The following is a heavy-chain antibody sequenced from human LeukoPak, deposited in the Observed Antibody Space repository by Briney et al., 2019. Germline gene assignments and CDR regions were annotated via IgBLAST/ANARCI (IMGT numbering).Heavy chain of an antibody. CDR2: ISYDGSNK. V-gene: IGHV3-30-3*01. CDR3: ARDALTTADAFDI. CDR1: GFTFSSYA. D-gene: IGHD4/OR15-4a*01. J-gene: IGHJ3*02. Sequence: PGGSLRLSCAASGFTFSSYAMHWVRQAPGKGLEWVAVISYDGSNKYYADSVKGRFTISRDNSKNTLYLQMNSLRAEDTAVYYCARDALTTADAFDIWGQGTMVTVSS.